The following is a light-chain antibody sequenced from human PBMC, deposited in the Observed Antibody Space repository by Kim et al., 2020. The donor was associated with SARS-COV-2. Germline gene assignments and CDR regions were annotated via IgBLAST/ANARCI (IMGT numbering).Light chain of an antibody. V-gene: IGLV1-40*01. CDR1: HSNIGAGYD. J-gene: IGLJ1*01. Sequence: QSVLTQPPSVSGAPGQRVTISCTGTHSNIGAGYDVHWYQQLPGAAPKLLIYGNTNRPSGVPDRFSGSRSGTSASLVITGLQAEDEADYYCQSFDHSLSDVFGTGTKGTVL. CDR3: QSFDHSLSDV. CDR2: GNT.